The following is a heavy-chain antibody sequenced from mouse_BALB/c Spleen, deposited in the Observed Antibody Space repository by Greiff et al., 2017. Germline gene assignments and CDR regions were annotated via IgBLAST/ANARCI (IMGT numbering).Heavy chain of an antibody. Sequence: QVQLQQSGAELARPGASVKLSCKASGYTFTSYWMQWVKQRPGQGLEWIGAIYPGDGDTRYTQKFKGKATLTADKSSSTAYMQLSSLASEDSAVYYCARRKYGNYDYYAMDYWGQGTSVTVSS. J-gene: IGHJ4*01. V-gene: IGHV1-87*01. CDR3: ARRKYGNYDYYAMDY. D-gene: IGHD2-10*02. CDR1: GYTFTSYW. CDR2: IYPGDGDT.